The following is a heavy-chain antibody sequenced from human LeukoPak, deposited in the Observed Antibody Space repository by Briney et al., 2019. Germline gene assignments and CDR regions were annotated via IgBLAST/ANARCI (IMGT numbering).Heavy chain of an antibody. CDR2: INPNSGGT. CDR1: GYTFTGYY. D-gene: IGHD3-3*01. Sequence: ASVKVSCKASGYTFTGYYMHWVRQAPGQGLEWMGRINPNSGGTNYAQKFQGRVTMTRDTSISTAYMELSGLRSDDTAVYYCARDLSLRFLEWLHNYYGMDVWGQGTTVTVSS. J-gene: IGHJ6*02. CDR3: ARDLSLRFLEWLHNYYGMDV. V-gene: IGHV1-2*06.